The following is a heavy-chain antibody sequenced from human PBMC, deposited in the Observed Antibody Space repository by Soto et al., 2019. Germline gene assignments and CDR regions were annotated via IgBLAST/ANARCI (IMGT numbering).Heavy chain of an antibody. CDR1: GFTFSSYT. D-gene: IGHD3-22*01. V-gene: IGHV3-30-3*01. Sequence: GGSLRLSCAASGFTFSSYTMHWVRQTPGRGLEWVADISYDGGDKYYADSVKGRFTISRDNSKNTLYLQMNSLRAEDTSVYYCAREYSSAVVAPGYWGQGILVTVPS. J-gene: IGHJ4*02. CDR2: ISYDGGDK. CDR3: AREYSSAVVAPGY.